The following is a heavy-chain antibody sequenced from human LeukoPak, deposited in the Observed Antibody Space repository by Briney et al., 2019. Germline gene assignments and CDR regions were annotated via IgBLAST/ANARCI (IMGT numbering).Heavy chain of an antibody. CDR1: GFTFTTYS. Sequence: GGSLRLSCAASGFTFTTYSMNWVRQAPGKGLEWVSSISSSSSYIYYADSVRGRFTISRDNPKNSLYLQMNSLRAEDTAVYYCARRGAVADAFDIWGQGTMVTVSS. D-gene: IGHD4-23*01. CDR2: ISSSSSYI. J-gene: IGHJ3*02. V-gene: IGHV3-21*01. CDR3: ARRGAVADAFDI.